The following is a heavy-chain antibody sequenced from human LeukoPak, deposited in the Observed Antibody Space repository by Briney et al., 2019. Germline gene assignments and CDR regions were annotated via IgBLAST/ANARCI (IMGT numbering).Heavy chain of an antibody. CDR3: ARSRMVRGVTTALGPKSPHGMDV. D-gene: IGHD3-10*01. V-gene: IGHV4-34*01. J-gene: IGHJ6*04. CDR2: INHSGST. CDR1: GGSFSGYY. Sequence: SETLSLTCAVYGGSFSGYYWSWIRQPPGKGLEWIGEINHSGSTNYNPSLKSRVTISVDTSKNQFSLELSSVTAADTAVYYCARSRMVRGVTTALGPKSPHGMDVWGKGTTVTVSS.